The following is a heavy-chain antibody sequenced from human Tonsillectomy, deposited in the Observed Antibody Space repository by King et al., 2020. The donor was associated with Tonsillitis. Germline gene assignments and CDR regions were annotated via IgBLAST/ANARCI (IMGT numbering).Heavy chain of an antibody. CDR1: GFTFSSYA. CDR2: ISNIGHST. V-gene: IGHV3-64*01. D-gene: IGHD4-17*01. J-gene: IGHJ3*02. CDR3: ARVGDYAAFDI. Sequence: VQLVESGGGLVQPGGSLRLSCAASGFTFSSYAMHWVRQAPGKGLEYVSAISNIGHSTYYANSVKGRFTISRDNSKNTLYLQMGSLRAEDMAVYYCARVGDYAAFDIWGQGIMVTVSS.